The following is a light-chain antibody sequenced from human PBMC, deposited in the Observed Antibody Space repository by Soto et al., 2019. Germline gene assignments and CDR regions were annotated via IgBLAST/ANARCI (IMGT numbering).Light chain of an antibody. J-gene: IGKJ1*01. CDR3: QQYNNWPRT. CDR1: QSVHTF. Sequence: EIGLTQSPYTLSLSPGEGASLSCRASQSVHTFLAWYQQKPGQPPRLLIYGASTRATGVPARFSGSGSGTDFTLTISSLEPEDFAVYYCQQYNNWPRTFGQGTKVDIK. CDR2: GAS. V-gene: IGKV3-11*01.